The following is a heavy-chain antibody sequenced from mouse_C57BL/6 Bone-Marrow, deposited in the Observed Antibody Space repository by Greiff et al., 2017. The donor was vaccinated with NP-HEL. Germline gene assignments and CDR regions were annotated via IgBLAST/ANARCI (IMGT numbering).Heavy chain of an antibody. D-gene: IGHD1-1*01. CDR2: IHPNSGST. CDR1: GYTFTSYW. J-gene: IGHJ1*03. Sequence: QVQLQQPGAELVKPGASVKLSCKASGYTFTSYWMHWVKQRPGQGLEWIGMIHPNSGSTNYNEKFKSKATLTVDKSSSTAYMQLSSLTSEDSAVYDCARNPPLLLRWRGYFDVWGTGTTVTVSS. V-gene: IGHV1-64*01. CDR3: ARNPPLLLRWRGYFDV.